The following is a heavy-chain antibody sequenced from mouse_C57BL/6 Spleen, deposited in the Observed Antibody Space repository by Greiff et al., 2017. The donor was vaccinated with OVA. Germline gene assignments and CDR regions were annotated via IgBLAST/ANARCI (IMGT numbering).Heavy chain of an antibody. CDR2: IDPENGDT. CDR1: GFTIKDDY. V-gene: IGHV14-4*01. D-gene: IGHD1-1*01. CDR3: TTNYGSSYSYAMDD. Sequence: EVQLQQSGAELVRPGASVKLSCTASGFTIKDDYMHWVKQRPEQGLEWIGWIDPENGDTEYASKFQGKATITADTSSNTAYLQLSSLTSEDTAVYYCTTNYGSSYSYAMDDWGKGTSVTVSS. J-gene: IGHJ4*01.